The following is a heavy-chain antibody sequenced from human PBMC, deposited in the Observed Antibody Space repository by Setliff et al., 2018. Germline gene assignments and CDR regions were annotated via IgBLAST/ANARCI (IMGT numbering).Heavy chain of an antibody. Sequence: SETLSLTCTVSGGSISSYYWSWIRQPPGKGLEWIGYIYNSGSTNYNPSLKSRVTISVDTSKNQFSLRLDSVTAADTAVYYCASGRRDSYNFADWYFDLWGPGTLVTVSS. V-gene: IGHV4-59*08. CDR1: GGSISSYY. CDR3: ASGRRDSYNFADWYFDL. CDR2: IYNSGST. J-gene: IGHJ2*01. D-gene: IGHD1-1*01.